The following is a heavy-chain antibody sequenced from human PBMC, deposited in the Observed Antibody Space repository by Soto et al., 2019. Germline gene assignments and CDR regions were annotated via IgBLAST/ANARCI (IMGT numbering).Heavy chain of an antibody. V-gene: IGHV3-74*01. J-gene: IGHJ4*02. Sequence: EVQLAESGGGLVQPGGSLRLSCAASGFTFSNYWMHWVRQAPGKGLVWVSRIKTNGSNATYADSVKGRFTNSRDNAKNTRYRQMNSLRAEDTAVYYCARGDCDTASCYFGGTHGGQGTLVTVSS. D-gene: IGHD2-2*01. CDR3: ARGDCDTASCYFGGTH. CDR2: IKTNGSNA. CDR1: GFTFSNYW.